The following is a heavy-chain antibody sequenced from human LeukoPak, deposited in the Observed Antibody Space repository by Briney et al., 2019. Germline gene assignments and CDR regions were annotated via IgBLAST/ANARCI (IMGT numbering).Heavy chain of an antibody. CDR2: INPNSGGT. Sequence: ASVKVSCKASGYTFTGYYMHWVRQAPGQGLEWMGWINPNSGGTNYAQKFQGGVTMTRDTSISTAYMELSRLRSDDTAVYYCASEDSGSYLPDYWGQGTLVTVSS. V-gene: IGHV1-2*02. D-gene: IGHD1-26*01. CDR3: ASEDSGSYLPDY. J-gene: IGHJ4*02. CDR1: GYTFTGYY.